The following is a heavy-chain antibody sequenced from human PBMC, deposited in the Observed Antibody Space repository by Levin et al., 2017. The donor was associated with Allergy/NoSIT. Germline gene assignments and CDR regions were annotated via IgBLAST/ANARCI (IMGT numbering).Heavy chain of an antibody. J-gene: IGHJ4*02. D-gene: IGHD6-13*01. CDR1: GFTFSTYG. V-gene: IGHV3-33*01. CDR3: ARERRGDSSWPDFDH. CDR2: ISYDGSNK. Sequence: GGSLRLSCAASGFTFSTYGVHWVRQPPGKGLEWVAGISYDGSNKYYADSVKGRFSISRDNSKNTLYLQMTSLGADDTAVFYCARERRGDSSWPDFDHWGQGALVTVSS.